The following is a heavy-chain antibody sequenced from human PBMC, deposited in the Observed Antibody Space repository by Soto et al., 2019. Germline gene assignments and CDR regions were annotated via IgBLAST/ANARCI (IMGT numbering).Heavy chain of an antibody. J-gene: IGHJ4*02. V-gene: IGHV1-18*01. CDR3: VGDLDGSGSYYTDF. Sequence: ASVKVSCKASGYMFISYGINWVRQAPGQGLEWMGWISAHNGNTKYAQKFQGRVTTTTDTSTSTAYMEMRSLRSDDTAVYYCVGDLDGSGSYYTDFWGPGTLVTVSS. CDR1: GYMFISYG. D-gene: IGHD3-10*01. CDR2: ISAHNGNT.